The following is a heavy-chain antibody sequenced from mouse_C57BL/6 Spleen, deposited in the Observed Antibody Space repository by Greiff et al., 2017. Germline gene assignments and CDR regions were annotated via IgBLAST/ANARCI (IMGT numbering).Heavy chain of an antibody. CDR2: IRSKSNNYAT. J-gene: IGHJ4*01. CDR1: GFSFNTYA. Sequence: VKLVESGGGSVQPKGSLKLSCAASGFSFNTYAMNWVRQAPGKGLEWVARIRSKSNNYATYYADSVKDRFTISRDDSESMLYLQMNNLKTEDTAMYYCVRCYYGNYDYAMDYWGQGTSVTVSS. V-gene: IGHV10-1*01. CDR3: VRCYYGNYDYAMDY. D-gene: IGHD2-1*01.